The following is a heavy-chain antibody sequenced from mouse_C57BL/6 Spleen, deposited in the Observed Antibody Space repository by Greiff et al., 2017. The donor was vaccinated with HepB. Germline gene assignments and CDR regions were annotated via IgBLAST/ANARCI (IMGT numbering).Heavy chain of an antibody. CDR1: GYTFTSYW. CDR2: IHPNSGST. CDR3: ARPIITTVVDYFDY. V-gene: IGHV1-64*01. J-gene: IGHJ2*01. Sequence: QVQLKESGAELVKPGASVKLSCKASGYTFTSYWMHWVKQRPGQGLEWIGMIHPNSGSTNYNEKFKSKATLTVDKSSSTAYMQLSSLTSEDSAVYYCARPIITTVVDYFDYWGQGTTLTVSS. D-gene: IGHD1-1*01.